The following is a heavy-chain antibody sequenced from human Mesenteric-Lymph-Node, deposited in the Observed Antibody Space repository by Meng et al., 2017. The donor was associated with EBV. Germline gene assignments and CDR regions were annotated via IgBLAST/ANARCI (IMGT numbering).Heavy chain of an antibody. D-gene: IGHD6-6*01. V-gene: IGHV4-34*01. CDR3: ARGPYSSYDY. Sequence: QVQPQQGGGGLLKPSETLSLTCAGYGGSFSGYYWSWNRQPPGKGLEWIGEINHSGSTNYNPSLKSRVTISVDTSKNQFSLKLSSVTAADTAVYYCARGPYSSYDYWGQGTLVTVSS. J-gene: IGHJ4*02. CDR2: INHSGST. CDR1: GGSFSGYY.